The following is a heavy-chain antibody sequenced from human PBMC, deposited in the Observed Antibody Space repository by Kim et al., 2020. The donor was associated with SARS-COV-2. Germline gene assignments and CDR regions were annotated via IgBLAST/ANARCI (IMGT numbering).Heavy chain of an antibody. CDR3: ARVGQASGGSCYSY. CDR1: GYTFTSYD. D-gene: IGHD2-15*01. Sequence: ASVKVSCKASGYTFTSYDINWVRQATGQGLEWMGWMNPNSGNTGYAQKFQGRVTMTSNTSISTAYMELSSLRSEDTAVYYCARVGQASGGSCYSYWGQGTLVTVSS. J-gene: IGHJ4*02. CDR2: MNPNSGNT. V-gene: IGHV1-8*01.